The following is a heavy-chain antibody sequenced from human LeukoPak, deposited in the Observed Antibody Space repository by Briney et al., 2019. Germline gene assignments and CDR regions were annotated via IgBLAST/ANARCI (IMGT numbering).Heavy chain of an antibody. CDR3: ARSGGIYYVLDF. CDR1: GFTLSDYA. D-gene: IGHD3-10*01. J-gene: IGHJ4*02. CDR2: IWDDGSEK. V-gene: IGHV3-33*01. Sequence: GRSLRLSCGVSGFTLSDYAMHWVRQTPGKGLEWVALIWDDGSEKYYADSVKGRFTISRDLSQNTLFLQMSSLRAEDTAVYYCARSGGIYYVLDFWGQETLVTVSS.